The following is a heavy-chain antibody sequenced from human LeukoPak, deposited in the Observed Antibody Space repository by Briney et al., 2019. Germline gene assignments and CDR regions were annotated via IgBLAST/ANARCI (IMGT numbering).Heavy chain of an antibody. CDR1: GFIFSDYY. CDR2: ISSSGDTI. CDR3: ARDPTFGGVILNCFDY. V-gene: IGHV3-11*01. Sequence: PGGSLRLSCAASGFIFSDYYMSWIRQAPGKGLEWVSYISSSGDTIYYADSVKGRFTISRDNAKNSVYLQMNSLRAEDTAVYYCARDPTFGGVILNCFDYWGQGTLVTVSS. J-gene: IGHJ4*02. D-gene: IGHD3-16*02.